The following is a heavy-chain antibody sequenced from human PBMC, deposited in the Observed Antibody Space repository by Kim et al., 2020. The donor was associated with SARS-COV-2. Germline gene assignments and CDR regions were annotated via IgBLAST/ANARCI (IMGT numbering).Heavy chain of an antibody. Sequence: ASVKVSCKASGYTFTSYDINWVRQATGQGLEWMGWMNPNSGNTGYAQKFQGRVTMTRNTSISTAYMELSSLRSEDTAVYYCARWGLLWFGDPLFRGMDVWGQGTTVTVSS. CDR2: MNPNSGNT. D-gene: IGHD3-10*01. J-gene: IGHJ6*02. CDR1: GYTFTSYD. V-gene: IGHV1-8*01. CDR3: ARWGLLWFGDPLFRGMDV.